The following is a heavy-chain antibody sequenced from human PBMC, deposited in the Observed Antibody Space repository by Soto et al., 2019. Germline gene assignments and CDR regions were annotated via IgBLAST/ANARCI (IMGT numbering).Heavy chain of an antibody. CDR1: GGSFSGYY. Sequence: QVQIQQWGAGLLKPSETLSLTCAVYGGSFSGYYWSWIRQPPGKGLEWSGEINHSGSTNYNPSLKSRVTISVYTSKNQFSLKLSSVTAADTAVYYCARAKRYYYDSSGYNFDYWGQGTLVTVSS. J-gene: IGHJ4*02. CDR3: ARAKRYYYDSSGYNFDY. V-gene: IGHV4-34*01. D-gene: IGHD3-22*01. CDR2: INHSGST.